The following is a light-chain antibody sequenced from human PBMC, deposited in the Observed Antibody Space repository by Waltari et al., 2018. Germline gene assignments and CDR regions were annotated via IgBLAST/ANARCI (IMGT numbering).Light chain of an antibody. CDR2: DVS. CDR1: SSDVGGYNY. CDR3: SSYTSSSTIYV. V-gene: IGLV2-14*01. Sequence: QSALTQPASVSGSPGQSITISCTGTSSDVGGYNYVSWYQQHPGKAPKLMIYDVSKRPSGVSNRVSGSKSGNTASLTISGLQAEDEAEYYCSSYTSSSTIYVFGSGTKVTVL. J-gene: IGLJ1*01.